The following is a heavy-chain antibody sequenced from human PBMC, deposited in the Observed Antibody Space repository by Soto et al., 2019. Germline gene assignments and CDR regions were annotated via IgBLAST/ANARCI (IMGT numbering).Heavy chain of an antibody. V-gene: IGHV3-23*01. CDR1: GFTFSSYA. D-gene: IGHD2-2*01. J-gene: IGHJ3*02. Sequence: GALRLSCAASGFTFSSYAMSWVRQAPGKGLEWVSAISGSGGSTYYADSVKGRFTISRDNSKNTLYLQMNSLRAEDTAVYYCAKDQVVVVPAAIPGAFDIWGQGTMVTVSS. CDR2: ISGSGGST. CDR3: AKDQVVVVPAAIPGAFDI.